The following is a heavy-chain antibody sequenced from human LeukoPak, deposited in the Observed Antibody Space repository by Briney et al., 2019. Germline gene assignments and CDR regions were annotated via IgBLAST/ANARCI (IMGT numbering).Heavy chain of an antibody. CDR1: GFTFSSYA. D-gene: IGHD3-22*01. CDR2: ISYDGSNK. J-gene: IGHJ4*02. CDR3: ASGGFYYDSSDLFDY. Sequence: GGSLRLSCAASGFTFSSYAMHWVRQAPGKGLEWVAVISYDGSNKYYADSVKGRFTISRDNSKNTLYLQMNSLRAEDTAVYYCASGGFYYDSSDLFDYWGQGTLVTVSS. V-gene: IGHV3-30-3*01.